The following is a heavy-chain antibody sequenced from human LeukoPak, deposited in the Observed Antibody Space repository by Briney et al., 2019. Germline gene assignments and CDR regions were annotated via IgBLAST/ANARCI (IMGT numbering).Heavy chain of an antibody. D-gene: IGHD5-12*01. CDR2: ISSSSSTI. CDR3: ARAWGSDYDLNY. V-gene: IGHV3-48*04. CDR1: GFTFSSYS. Sequence: PGGSLRLSCAASGFTFSSYSMNWVRQAPGKGREGVSHISSSSSTIYYADSVKGRFTISRDNAKNSLYLQMNSLRVEDTAVYYCARAWGSDYDLNYWGQGTLVTVSS. J-gene: IGHJ4*02.